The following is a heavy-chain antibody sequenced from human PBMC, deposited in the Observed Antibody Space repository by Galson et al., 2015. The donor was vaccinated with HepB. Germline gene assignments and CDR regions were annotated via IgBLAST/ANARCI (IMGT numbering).Heavy chain of an antibody. J-gene: IGHJ6*02. CDR1: GFTFSSYS. CDR2: ISSSSSYI. Sequence: SLRLSCAASGFTFSSYSMNWVRQAPGKGLEWVSSISSSSSYIYYADSVKGRFTISRDNAKNSLYLQMNSLRAEDTAVYYCARESEGYYYYYYGMDVWGQGTTVTVSS. CDR3: ARESEGYYYYYYGMDV. V-gene: IGHV3-21*01. D-gene: IGHD5-18*01.